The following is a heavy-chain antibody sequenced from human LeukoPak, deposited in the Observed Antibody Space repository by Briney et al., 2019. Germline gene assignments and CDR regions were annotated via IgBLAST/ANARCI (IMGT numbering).Heavy chain of an antibody. D-gene: IGHD3-22*01. J-gene: IGHJ4*02. V-gene: IGHV3-23*01. CDR1: GFTFSSYA. CDR3: AKDPTMIVVVIGYFDY. Sequence: GGSLRLSCAASGFTFSSYAMSWVRQAPGKGLEWVSAISGSDGSTYYADSVKGRFTISRDNSKNTLYLQMNSLRAEDTAVYYCAKDPTMIVVVIGYFDYWGQGTLVTDSS. CDR2: ISGSDGST.